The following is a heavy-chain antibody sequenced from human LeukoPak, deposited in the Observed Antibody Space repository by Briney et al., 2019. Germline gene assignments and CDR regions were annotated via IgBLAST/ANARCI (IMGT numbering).Heavy chain of an antibody. CDR2: TYYSAST. CDR1: GVSVSRGGYE. V-gene: IGHV4-31*03. CDR3: ARGVSSSSWYTDY. D-gene: IGHD6-13*01. Sequence: TLSLTCTVSGVSVSRGGYEWRWLREHRGKGLEGIANTYYSASTYYNPSLKTRVSISIDTSKNQFSLQLSSVTGADTAVYYCARGVSSSSWYTDYWGQGTLVTVSS. J-gene: IGHJ4*02.